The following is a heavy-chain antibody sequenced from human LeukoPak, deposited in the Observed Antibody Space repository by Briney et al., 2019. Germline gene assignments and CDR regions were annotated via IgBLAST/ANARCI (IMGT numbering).Heavy chain of an antibody. J-gene: IGHJ4*02. CDR3: LRGDSRDY. Sequence: GGSLRLSCAASGFTFSTYTMNWARQAPGKGLEWVSSINSGSTTRHYAASVEGRFTISRDNAQNSLYLQMNSLRADDAAVYYCLRGDSRDYWGQGTLVTVSS. D-gene: IGHD3-22*01. V-gene: IGHV3-21*01. CDR2: INSGSTTR. CDR1: GFTFSTYT.